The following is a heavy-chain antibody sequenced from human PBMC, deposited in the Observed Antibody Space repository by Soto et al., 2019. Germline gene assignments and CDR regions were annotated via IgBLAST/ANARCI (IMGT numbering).Heavy chain of an antibody. Sequence: PGGSLRLSCAASGFAFSSYCIHWVRQAQCKGLEWVAVIWYDGSNKYYADSVKGRFTISRDNSKNTLYLQMNSLRAEDTAVYYCARDGEWEIDYGGQGTMVTVYS. D-gene: IGHD1-26*01. V-gene: IGHV3-33*01. CDR3: ARDGEWEIDY. J-gene: IGHJ4*02. CDR1: GFAFSSYC. CDR2: IWYDGSNK.